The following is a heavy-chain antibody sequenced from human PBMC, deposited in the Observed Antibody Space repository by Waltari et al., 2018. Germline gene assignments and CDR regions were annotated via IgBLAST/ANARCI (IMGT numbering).Heavy chain of an antibody. D-gene: IGHD6-6*01. J-gene: IGHJ6*02. V-gene: IGHV1-69*01. CDR1: GGTFSSYA. Sequence: QGQLVQPGAEVKKPGSSGKVSGKASGGTFSSYALTWVRQAPGQGLEWMGGIIPIFGTANYAQKFQGRVTITADESTSTAYMELSSLKSEDTAVYYCASQSSSSHYYGMGVWGQGTTVTVSS. CDR3: ASQSSSSHYYGMGV. CDR2: IIPIFGTA.